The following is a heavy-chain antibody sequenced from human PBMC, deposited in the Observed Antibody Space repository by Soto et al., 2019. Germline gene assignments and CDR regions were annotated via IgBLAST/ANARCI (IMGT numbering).Heavy chain of an antibody. J-gene: IGHJ4*02. D-gene: IGHD2-8*01. Sequence: QVQLVQSGPEVRKPGDSVTVSCKTSGFTFSGSAVQWVRQIRGQGLEWIGWIVVGSGKAKYATKFQQRVTISRDKSTNTAYLEVYSLRHGDTAIYYCTVDTYGPDYWGQGTLVTVSS. CDR2: IVVGSGKA. CDR1: GFTFSGSA. V-gene: IGHV1-58*01. CDR3: TVDTYGPDY.